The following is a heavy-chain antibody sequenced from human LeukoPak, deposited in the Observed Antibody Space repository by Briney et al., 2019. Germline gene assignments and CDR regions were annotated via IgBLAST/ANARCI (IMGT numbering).Heavy chain of an antibody. CDR3: ARGAIAVSGLLDY. Sequence: SETLSLTCAVYGGSFSGYYWSWIRQPPGKGLEGIGEINHSGSTNYNPSLKSRGNISVDTCKNQLYLKLSSVTAADTAVYYCARGAIAVSGLLDYWGQPTLVTVSS. V-gene: IGHV4-34*01. CDR2: INHSGST. D-gene: IGHD6-19*01. CDR1: GGSFSGYY. J-gene: IGHJ4*02.